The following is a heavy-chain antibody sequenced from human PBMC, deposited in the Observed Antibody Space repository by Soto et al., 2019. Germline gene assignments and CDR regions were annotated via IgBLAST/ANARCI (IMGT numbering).Heavy chain of an antibody. CDR2: INPNSGGT. Sequence: ASVKVSCKASGYTFTGYYMHWVRQAPGQGLEWMAWINPNSGGTNYPQKFQGWVTMTRDTPISTAYMELSRLRSDDTAVYYCARDSFRRRYSFAYWGQGSLVPVSS. D-gene: IGHD2-15*01. V-gene: IGHV1-2*04. CDR1: GYTFTGYY. J-gene: IGHJ4*02. CDR3: ARDSFRRRYSFAY.